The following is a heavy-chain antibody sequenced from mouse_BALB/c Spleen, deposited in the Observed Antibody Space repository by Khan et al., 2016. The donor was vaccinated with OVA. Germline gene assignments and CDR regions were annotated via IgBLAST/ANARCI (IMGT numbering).Heavy chain of an antibody. CDR2: ISSGGST. Sequence: EVELVESGGGLVKPGGSLKLSCGGFGFTFSSYAMSWVRQTPEKRLEWVASISSGGSTYYPDSVKGRFTISRDNARNILYLQVSSLRSEDTAMYYCARLVDYWGQGTSVTVSS. J-gene: IGHJ4*01. CDR3: ARLVDY. CDR1: GFTFSSYA. V-gene: IGHV5-6-5*01.